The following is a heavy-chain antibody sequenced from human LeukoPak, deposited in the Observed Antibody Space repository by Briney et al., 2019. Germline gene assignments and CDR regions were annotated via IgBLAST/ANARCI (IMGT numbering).Heavy chain of an antibody. V-gene: IGHV3-30*02. D-gene: IGHD3-3*01. CDR2: IRYDGSNK. J-gene: IGHJ4*02. Sequence: GGSLRPSCAASGFTFSSYGMHWVRQAPGKGLEWVAFIRYDGSNKYYADSVKGRFTISRDNSKNTLYLQMNSLRAEDTAVYYCAKDFGVAARGYFDYWGQGTLVTVSS. CDR3: AKDFGVAARGYFDY. CDR1: GFTFSSYG.